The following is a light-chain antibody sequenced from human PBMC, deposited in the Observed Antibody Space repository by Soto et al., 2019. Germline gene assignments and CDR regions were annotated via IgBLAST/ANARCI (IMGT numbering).Light chain of an antibody. Sequence: ELVFTQYPGTLSFSPGDRATLSCRASQSVTNSYVAWYQQQLGQAPRLLIYGASIRATGIPDRFSGSGSGTDFTLTISRLEPEDFAVYYCQQYGSSRTFGQGTKVDI. CDR2: GAS. J-gene: IGKJ1*01. CDR1: QSVTNSY. V-gene: IGKV3-20*01. CDR3: QQYGSSRT.